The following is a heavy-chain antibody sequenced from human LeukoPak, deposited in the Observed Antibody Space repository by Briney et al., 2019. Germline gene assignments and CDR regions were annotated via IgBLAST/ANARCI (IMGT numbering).Heavy chain of an antibody. Sequence: QPGGSLRLSCAGSGFTFSRYWMSWVRQAPGKGLEWVANIKQDGSEKYYVDSVKGRFTISRDNAKNSLYLQMSSLRAEDTAVYYCVRVDCTNGVCYGFDYWGQGTLVTVSS. V-gene: IGHV3-7*01. CDR3: VRVDCTNGVCYGFDY. D-gene: IGHD2-8*01. J-gene: IGHJ4*02. CDR1: GFTFSRYW. CDR2: IKQDGSEK.